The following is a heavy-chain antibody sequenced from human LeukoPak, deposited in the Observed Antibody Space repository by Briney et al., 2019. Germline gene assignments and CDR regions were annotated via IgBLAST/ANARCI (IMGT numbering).Heavy chain of an antibody. V-gene: IGHV3-30-3*01. CDR3: ARDPLLAHQRGYFDY. CDR2: ISFDGSNK. D-gene: IGHD2-2*01. J-gene: IGHJ4*02. Sequence: GGSLRLSCAASGFTFSSFAMHWVRRAPGKGLEWVAVISFDGSNKFYADSVKGRFTISRDNSKNTLYLQMNSLRPEDTAVYFCARDPLLAHQRGYFDYWGQGTLVTVSS. CDR1: GFTFSSFA.